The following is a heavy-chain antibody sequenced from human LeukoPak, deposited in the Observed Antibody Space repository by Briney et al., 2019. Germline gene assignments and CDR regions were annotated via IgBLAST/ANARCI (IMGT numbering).Heavy chain of an antibody. CDR2: IYYRGTT. J-gene: IGHJ5*02. Sequence: SQTLSLTCTVSGGSISSGDYDWGWIRQPPGKGLEWIGYIYYRGTTYYTPSLKRRVTISLDTSKNQFSLKLSSVTAADTAVYYCASGRGYSSSSRRFDPWGQGTLVTVSS. D-gene: IGHD6-6*01. CDR1: GGSISSGDYD. CDR3: ASGRGYSSSSRRFDP. V-gene: IGHV4-30-4*08.